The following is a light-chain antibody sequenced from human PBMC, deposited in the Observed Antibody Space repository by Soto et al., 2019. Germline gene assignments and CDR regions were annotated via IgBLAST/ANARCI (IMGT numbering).Light chain of an antibody. CDR3: QTWGTGTEL. V-gene: IGLV4-69*01. J-gene: IGLJ2*01. Sequence: QLVLTQSPSASASLGASVNLTCTLSSGHSTFDIAWHQQQPEKGPRYLMKLNNDGSHSKGDGIPARFSGSSSGAERYLTISSLQSEDEADYYCQTWGTGTELFGGGTKLTVL. CDR1: SGHSTFD. CDR2: LNNDGSH.